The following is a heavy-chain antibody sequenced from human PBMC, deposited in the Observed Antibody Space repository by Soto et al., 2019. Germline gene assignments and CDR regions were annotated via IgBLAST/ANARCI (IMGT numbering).Heavy chain of an antibody. Sequence: ASYRGTVYISVCSVILQNPGKGLEWIGEINHSGSTNYNPSLKSRVSISLDTSKNQFSLKLGSVTAADTAVYYCDRGWGIVLGAGATGWSYGMDISGEAAT. CDR1: RGTVYISV. CDR3: DRGWGIVLGAGATGWSYGMDI. D-gene: IGHD2-8*01. CDR2: INHSGST. V-gene: IGHV4-34*01. J-gene: IGHJ6*02.